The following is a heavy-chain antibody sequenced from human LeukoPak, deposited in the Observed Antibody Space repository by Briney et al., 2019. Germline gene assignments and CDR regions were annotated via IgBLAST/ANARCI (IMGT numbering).Heavy chain of an antibody. CDR3: AAARSIFGVVIRGLDV. J-gene: IGHJ6*02. D-gene: IGHD3-3*01. V-gene: IGHV4-30-4*01. CDR2: IYYSGST. CDR1: GGSSSTCDFY. Sequence: SETLSLTCTVSGGSSSTCDFYWSWVRQPPGKGLEWIGNIYYSGSTYYNPSLKSRITISLDTSENQFSLKLRSVTAADTAVYYCAAARSIFGVVIRGLDVWGQGTTVTVSS.